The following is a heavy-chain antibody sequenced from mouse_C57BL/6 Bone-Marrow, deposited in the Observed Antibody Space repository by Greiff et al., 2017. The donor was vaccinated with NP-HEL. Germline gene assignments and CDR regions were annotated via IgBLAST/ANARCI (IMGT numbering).Heavy chain of an antibody. V-gene: IGHV10-1*01. CDR3: VRESSRWLPWYFDV. Sequence: EVKVVESGGGLVQPKGSLKLSCAASGFSFNTYAMNWVRQAPGKGLEWVARIRSKSNNYATYYADSVKDRFTISRDDSESMLYLQKNHVKTEDTARYYCVRESSRWLPWYFDVWGTGTTVTVSS. CDR2: IRSKSNNYAT. D-gene: IGHD2-3*01. J-gene: IGHJ1*03. CDR1: GFSFNTYA.